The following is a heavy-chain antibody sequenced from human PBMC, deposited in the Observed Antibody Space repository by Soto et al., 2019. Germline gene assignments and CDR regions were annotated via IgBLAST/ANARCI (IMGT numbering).Heavy chain of an antibody. V-gene: IGHV1-18*01. D-gene: IGHD3-16*01. J-gene: IGHJ5*02. CDR3: ARGPSVGSTVTGCLDP. CDR2: ISAYNGNT. Sequence: ASVKVSCKASGYTFTSYGISWVRQAPGQGLEWMGWISAYNGNTNYAQKLQGRVTMTTDTSTSTAYMELRSLRSDDTAVYYCARGPSVGSTVTGCLDPWGQGTMVTIYS. CDR1: GYTFTSYG.